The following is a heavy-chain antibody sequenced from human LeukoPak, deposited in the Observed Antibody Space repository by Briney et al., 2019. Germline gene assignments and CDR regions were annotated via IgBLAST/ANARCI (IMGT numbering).Heavy chain of an antibody. J-gene: IGHJ5*02. CDR2: ISYDGSNK. CDR3: AKAGEP. CDR1: GFTFSSYG. D-gene: IGHD3-10*01. V-gene: IGHV3-30*18. Sequence: GRSLRLSCAASGFTFSSYGMHWVRQAPGKGLEWVAVISYDGSNKYYADPVKGRFTISRDNSKNTLYLQMNSLRAGDTAVYYCAKAGEPWGQGTLVTVSS.